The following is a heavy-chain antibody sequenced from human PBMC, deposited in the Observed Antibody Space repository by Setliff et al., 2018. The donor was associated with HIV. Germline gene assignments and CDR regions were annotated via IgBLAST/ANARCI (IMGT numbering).Heavy chain of an antibody. Sequence: SETLSLTCAVYGGSFSDYFWTWIRQPPGKGLDWIGEINHSGSITYNPSLKSRFNMSVDTSKNQFPLKLASVSAADTAVYYCARASGDTSKFVNYYYYMDVWGKGTTVTVSS. V-gene: IGHV4-34*01. J-gene: IGHJ6*03. CDR1: GGSFSDYF. D-gene: IGHD6-19*01. CDR2: INHSGSI. CDR3: ARASGDTSKFVNYYYYMDV.